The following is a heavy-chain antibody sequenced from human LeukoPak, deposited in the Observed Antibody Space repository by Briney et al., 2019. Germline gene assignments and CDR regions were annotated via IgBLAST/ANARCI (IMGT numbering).Heavy chain of an antibody. Sequence: ASVKVSCKASGYTFTSYYMHWVRQAPGQGLEWMGIINPSGGSTSYAQKFQGRATMTRDTSTSTVYMELSSLRSEDTAVYYCARNNVDTAMVWGYYFDYWGQGTLVTVSS. CDR2: INPSGGST. D-gene: IGHD5-18*01. CDR1: GYTFTSYY. V-gene: IGHV1-46*01. CDR3: ARNNVDTAMVWGYYFDY. J-gene: IGHJ4*02.